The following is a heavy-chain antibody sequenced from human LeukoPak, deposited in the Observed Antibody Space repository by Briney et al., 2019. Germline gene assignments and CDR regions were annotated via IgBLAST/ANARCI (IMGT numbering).Heavy chain of an antibody. CDR3: ARGTLSYDTLTGSYSGGFYFFDY. D-gene: IGHD3-9*01. J-gene: IGHJ4*02. CDR1: GGSSSGYY. Sequence: SETLSLTCAVYGGSSSGYYWSWIRQPPGKGLEWIGEINQSGSAKYNPSLKSRVTISLYTSENQFSLELTSVTAADTAVYYCARGTLSYDTLTGSYSGGFYFFDYWGQGTLVTVSS. CDR2: INQSGSA. V-gene: IGHV4-34*01.